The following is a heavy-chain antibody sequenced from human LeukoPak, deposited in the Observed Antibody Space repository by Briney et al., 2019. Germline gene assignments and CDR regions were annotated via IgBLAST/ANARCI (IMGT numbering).Heavy chain of an antibody. CDR3: ARTYGDYRFDY. CDR1: GGSISSYY. D-gene: IGHD4-17*01. V-gene: IGHV4-59*01. CDR2: IYYSGST. J-gene: IGHJ4*02. Sequence: SETLSLTCTVSGGSISSYYWSWIRQPPGKGLEFIGYIYYSGSTSYNPSLKSRVTISVDTSKNQFSLNLSSVTAADTAVYYCARTYGDYRFDYWGQGTLVTVSS.